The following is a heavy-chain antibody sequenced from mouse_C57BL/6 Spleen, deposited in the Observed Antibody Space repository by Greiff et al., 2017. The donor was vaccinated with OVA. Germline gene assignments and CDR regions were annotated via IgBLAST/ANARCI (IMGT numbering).Heavy chain of an antibody. CDR3: ARGGGDYDVAY. Sequence: VKVVESGAELVKPGASVKISCKASGYAFSSYWMNWVKQRPGKGLEWIGQIYPGDGDTNYNGKFKGKATLTADKSSSTAYMQLSSLTSEDSAVYFCARGGGDYDVAYWGQGTLVTVSA. CDR2: IYPGDGDT. CDR1: GYAFSSYW. V-gene: IGHV1-80*01. D-gene: IGHD2-4*01. J-gene: IGHJ3*01.